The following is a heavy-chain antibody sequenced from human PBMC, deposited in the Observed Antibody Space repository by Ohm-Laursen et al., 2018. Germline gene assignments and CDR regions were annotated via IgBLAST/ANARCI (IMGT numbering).Heavy chain of an antibody. CDR3: ARSPSGYTYYFDD. D-gene: IGHD5-18*01. V-gene: IGHV4-59*01. CDR1: GGSISTFY. Sequence: SETLSLTCTVSGGSISTFYWSWIRQPPGKGLEWIGYIYYSGSTNYNPSLKSRVTISVDTSKNQFSLKVTSVTAADTAVYYCARSPSGYTYYFDDWGQGSLVTVSS. J-gene: IGHJ4*02. CDR2: IYYSGST.